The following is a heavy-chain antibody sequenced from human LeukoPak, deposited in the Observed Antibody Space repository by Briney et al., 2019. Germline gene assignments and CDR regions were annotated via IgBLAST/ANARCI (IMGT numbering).Heavy chain of an antibody. J-gene: IGHJ4*02. CDR3: ARVPSLGYCSGGSCYRFDH. CDR2: ISAYNGNT. D-gene: IGHD2-15*01. V-gene: IGHV1-18*01. CDR1: GYTFTSYG. Sequence: ASVKVSCKASGYTFTSYGISWVRQAPGQELEWMGWISAYNGNTNYAQKLQGRVTMTTDTSMSTAYMELSSLTSEDTAVYYCARVPSLGYCSGGSCYRFDHWGQGTLVAVSS.